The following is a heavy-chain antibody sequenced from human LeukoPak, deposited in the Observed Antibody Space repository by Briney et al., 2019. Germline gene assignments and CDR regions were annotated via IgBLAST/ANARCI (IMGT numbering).Heavy chain of an antibody. CDR2: IYHSGYA. CDR1: GYSINSGYS. Sequence: PSETLSLTCAVSGYSINSGYSWTWLRQRPGKGLEWTGNIYHSGYAYYNPSLKSRVTISLDASKNQFSLRLSSVTAADTAVYYCARNSSLTTLKGGWFDPWGQGTLVTVSS. CDR3: ARNSSLTTLKGGWFDP. D-gene: IGHD4-11*01. J-gene: IGHJ5*02. V-gene: IGHV4-38-2*01.